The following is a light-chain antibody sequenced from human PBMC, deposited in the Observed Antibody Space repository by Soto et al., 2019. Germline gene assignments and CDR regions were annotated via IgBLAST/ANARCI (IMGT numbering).Light chain of an antibody. Sequence: QSVLTQSPSASGTPGQRVTISCSGSRSNIGRNFAYWYQHVPGTAPRLLIQRNNERPSGVPDRFSGSKSGTSVSLAISGLRSDDEATYYCAAWNDSLHGVVFGGGTKLTVL. J-gene: IGLJ2*01. CDR2: RNN. CDR1: RSNIGRNF. V-gene: IGLV1-47*01. CDR3: AAWNDSLHGVV.